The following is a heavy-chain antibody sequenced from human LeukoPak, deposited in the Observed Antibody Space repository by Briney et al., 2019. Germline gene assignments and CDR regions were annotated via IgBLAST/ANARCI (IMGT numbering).Heavy chain of an antibody. CDR2: ISYDGSNK. Sequence: GGSLRLSCAASGFTFSSYAMHWVRQAPGKGLEWVAVISYDGSNKYYADSVKGRFTISRDNSKNTLYLQMNSLRAEDTAVYYCARDVTVAATTPFDYWGQGTLVTVSS. J-gene: IGHJ4*02. CDR1: GFTFSSYA. D-gene: IGHD2-15*01. V-gene: IGHV3-30*04. CDR3: ARDVTVAATTPFDY.